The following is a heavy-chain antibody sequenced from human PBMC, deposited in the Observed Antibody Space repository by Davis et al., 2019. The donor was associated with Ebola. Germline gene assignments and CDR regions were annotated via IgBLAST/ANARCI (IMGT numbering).Heavy chain of an antibody. D-gene: IGHD3-3*01. J-gene: IGHJ6*02. V-gene: IGHV4-31*03. CDR1: GGSISSGGYY. CDR3: ARGNNYDFWSGRKYGMDV. Sequence: SETLSLTCTVSGGSISSGGYYWSWIRQHPGKGLEWIGYIYYSGSTYYNPSLKSRVTISVDTSKNQFSLKLSSVTAADTAVYYCARGNNYDFWSGRKYGMDVWGQGTTVTVSS. CDR2: IYYSGST.